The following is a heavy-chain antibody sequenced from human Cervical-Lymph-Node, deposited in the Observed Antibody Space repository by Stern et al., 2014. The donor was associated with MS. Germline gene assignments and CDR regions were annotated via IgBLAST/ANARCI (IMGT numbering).Heavy chain of an antibody. V-gene: IGHV2-5*02. CDR2: IYWDDEK. CDR1: GFSLSTNEVG. Sequence: TLRESGPSLVKPTQTLTLTCTFSGFSLSTNEVGVGWIRQPPGKALEWLALIYWDDEKRYSPSLKSRLTITKDSSKDQVVLTMTNMDPVDTATYYCARSSDYRSLFDYWGQGALVTVSS. CDR3: ARSSDYRSLFDY. D-gene: IGHD4-11*01. J-gene: IGHJ4*02.